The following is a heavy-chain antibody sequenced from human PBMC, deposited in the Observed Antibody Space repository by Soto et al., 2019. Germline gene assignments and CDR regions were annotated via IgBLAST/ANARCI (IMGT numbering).Heavy chain of an antibody. D-gene: IGHD6-13*01. V-gene: IGHV4-59*12. CDR1: GGSISSYY. Sequence: PSETLSLTCTVSGGSISSYYWSLIRQPPGKGLEWIGYIYYSGSTNYNPSLKSRVTISVDTSKNQFSLKLSSVTAADTAVYYCARVRFGSSSWYGDYWGQGTLVTVSS. J-gene: IGHJ4*02. CDR2: IYYSGST. CDR3: ARVRFGSSSWYGDY.